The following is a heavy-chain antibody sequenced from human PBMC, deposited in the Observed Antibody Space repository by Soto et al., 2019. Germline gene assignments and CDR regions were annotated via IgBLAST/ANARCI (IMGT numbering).Heavy chain of an antibody. D-gene: IGHD1-26*01. CDR2: VKSKTDGGSS. CDR3: TTDSRTTLPEIRFDY. CDR1: GDPFSNAW. J-gene: IGHJ4*01. V-gene: IGHV3-15*07. Sequence: GGSLRLSSAASGDPFSNAWINWVRQVPGKGLEWVGRVKSKTDGGSSDYAAPAKGRFAVSRDDSKNIVYLQMNSLKIEDTGVYYCTTDSRTTLPEIRFDYWGHGTQVTVSS.